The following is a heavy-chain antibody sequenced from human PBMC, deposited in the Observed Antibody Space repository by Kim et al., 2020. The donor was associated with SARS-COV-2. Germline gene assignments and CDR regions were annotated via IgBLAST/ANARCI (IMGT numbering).Heavy chain of an antibody. CDR3: ASETTGIVADGPYYYAMDV. Sequence: SVKVSCKASGGSSNSYIISWVRQVPGQGLEWVGGIIPVLRKTNYAQKFQGRVTITADDSTNTAYMELNSLRFEDTAIYYCASETTGIVADGPYYYAMDVWGQGTTVTVSS. V-gene: IGHV1-69*13. CDR2: IIPVLRKT. D-gene: IGHD6-13*01. J-gene: IGHJ6*02. CDR1: GGSSNSYI.